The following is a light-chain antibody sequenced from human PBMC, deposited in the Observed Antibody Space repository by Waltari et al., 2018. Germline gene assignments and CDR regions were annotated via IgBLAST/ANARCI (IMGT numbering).Light chain of an antibody. CDR2: WSS. CDR1: QSVLNSSNNKNY. CDR3: QQYYSAPLT. Sequence: IVMTQSPDSLAVTLGDGATINCTSSQSVLNSSNNKNYLAWYQQKPGQPPKLLIYWSSIRESGVPDRFSGSGSGTDFTLTITSLQAEDVAVYYCQQYYSAPLTFGGGTKVEIK. V-gene: IGKV4-1*01. J-gene: IGKJ4*01.